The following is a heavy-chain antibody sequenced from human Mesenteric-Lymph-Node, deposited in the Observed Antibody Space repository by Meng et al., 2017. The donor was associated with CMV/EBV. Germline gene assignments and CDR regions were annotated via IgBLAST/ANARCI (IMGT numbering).Heavy chain of an antibody. CDR3: ARDALYGFWNGPSFDP. CDR1: GFTFSSYW. Sequence: GESLKISCAASGFTFSSYWMHWVRQAPGKGLVWVSRINSDGSSTSYADYVKGRFTISRDNAKNTLYLQMNSLRAEDTAVYYCARDALYGFWNGPSFDPWGQGTLVTVSS. D-gene: IGHD3-3*01. J-gene: IGHJ5*02. V-gene: IGHV3-74*01. CDR2: INSDGSST.